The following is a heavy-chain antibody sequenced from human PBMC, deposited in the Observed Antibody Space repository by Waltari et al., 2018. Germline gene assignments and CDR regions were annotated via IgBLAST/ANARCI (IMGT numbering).Heavy chain of an antibody. V-gene: IGHV3-9*01. D-gene: IGHD3-3*01. J-gene: IGHJ4*02. CDR3: ASDAFGNSIGGVFDY. CDR1: GFSLADRA. Sequence: EVQLVESGGGLFRPGGSRRLSCVGSGFSLADRARHGVRQVPGKGLEWVSGINWNSGNIGYADSVKGRFTISRDNAKNSLYLQINSVRTEDTALYYCASDAFGNSIGGVFDYWGQGTLVNVSS. CDR2: INWNSGNI.